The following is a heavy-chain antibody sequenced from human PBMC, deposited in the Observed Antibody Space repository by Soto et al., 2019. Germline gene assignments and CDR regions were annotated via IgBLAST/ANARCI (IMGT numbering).Heavy chain of an antibody. D-gene: IGHD6-19*01. CDR2: ISWNSGSI. J-gene: IGHJ6*03. Sequence: SLKISCAASGFTFGDYAMHWVRQAPGKGLEWVSGISWNSGSIGYADSVKGRFTISRDNAKNSLYLQMNSLRAEDTALYYCAKGPGIAVAGNYYYYMDVWGKGTTVTVSS. CDR1: GFTFGDYA. V-gene: IGHV3-9*01. CDR3: AKGPGIAVAGNYYYYMDV.